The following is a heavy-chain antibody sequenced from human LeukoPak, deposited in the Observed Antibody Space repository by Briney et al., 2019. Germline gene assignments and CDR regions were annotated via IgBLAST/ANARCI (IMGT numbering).Heavy chain of an antibody. CDR1: GFSFSSFS. CDR2: INEGSTYT. Sequence: KPGGSLTLSCAASGFSFSSFSMNWVRPAPGKGLEGVSYINEGSTYTYHAKSVKGRFTISRDNAKNSLYLQMNSLRGEDTAVYYCARDDAATARASGMDVWGKGTTVTVSS. J-gene: IGHJ6*04. CDR3: ARDDAATARASGMDV. D-gene: IGHD6-6*01. V-gene: IGHV3-21*05.